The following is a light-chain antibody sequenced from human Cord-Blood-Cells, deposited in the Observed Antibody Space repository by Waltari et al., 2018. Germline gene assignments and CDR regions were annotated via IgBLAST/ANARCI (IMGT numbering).Light chain of an antibody. CDR1: QSVSSSY. J-gene: IGKJ5*01. CDR2: GAS. V-gene: IGKV3-20*01. CDR3: QQYGSSPPIT. Sequence: EIVLTQSPGTLSLSPGDRATLSCTASQSVSSSYLAWYQQKPGQAPRLLIYGASSRATGIPDRFSGSGSGTDFTLTISRLEPEDFAVYYCQQYGSSPPITFGQGTRLEIK.